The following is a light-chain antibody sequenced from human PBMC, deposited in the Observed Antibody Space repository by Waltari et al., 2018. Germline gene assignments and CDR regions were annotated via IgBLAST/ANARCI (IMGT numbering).Light chain of an antibody. CDR2: WAS. CDR1: QSFLYRSSNKSY. V-gene: IGKV4-1*01. CDR3: HQYYSTPWT. J-gene: IGKJ1*01. Sequence: DIVMTQSPDSLAVSLGERATIHCKSSQSFLYRSSNKSYLTWYQQKPGQPPKPLIFWASTRESGVPDRFSGSGSGTDFTLTISSLQAEDVAVYYCHQYYSTPWTFGQGTKVEIK.